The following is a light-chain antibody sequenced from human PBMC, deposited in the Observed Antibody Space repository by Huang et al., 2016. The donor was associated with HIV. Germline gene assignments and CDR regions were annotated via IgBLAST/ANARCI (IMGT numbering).Light chain of an antibody. J-gene: IGKJ2*01. CDR1: QGITKS. Sequence: DIQMTQSPSSLSASVGDRVTITCRASQGITKSLVWYQQKPVKAPKLLLFATSRLERGVPSRFSGSGSGTDFTLTISSLQPEDFATYYCQQYYNTPYTFGQGTKLEIK. V-gene: IGKV1-NL1*01. CDR2: ATS. CDR3: QQYYNTPYT.